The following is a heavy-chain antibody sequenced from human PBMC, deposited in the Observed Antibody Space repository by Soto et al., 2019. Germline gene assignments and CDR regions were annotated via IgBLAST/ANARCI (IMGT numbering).Heavy chain of an antibody. J-gene: IGHJ4*02. CDR2: ISGSGGST. CDR3: AKAETPPLKGLWFGESINPPFDY. Sequence: GGSLRLSCAASGFTFSSYAMSWVRQAPGKGLEWVSAISGSGGSTYYADSVKGRFTISRDNSKNTLYLQMNSLRAEDTAVYYCAKAETPPLKGLWFGESINPPFDYWGQGTLVTVSS. CDR1: GFTFSSYA. V-gene: IGHV3-23*01. D-gene: IGHD3-10*01.